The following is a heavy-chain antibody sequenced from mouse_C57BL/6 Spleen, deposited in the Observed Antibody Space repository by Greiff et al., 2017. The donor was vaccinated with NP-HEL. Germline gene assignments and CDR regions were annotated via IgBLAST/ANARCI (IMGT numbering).Heavy chain of an antibody. CDR1: GFTFSDYG. D-gene: IGHD2-5*01. V-gene: IGHV5-17*01. CDR2: ISSGSSTI. Sequence: EVHLVESGGGLVKPGGSLKLSCAASGFTFSDYGMHWVRQAPEKGLEWVAYISSGSSTIYYADTVKGRFTISRDNAKNTLFLQMTSLRSEDTAMYYCAKSYYSNPWFAYWGQGTLVTVSA. CDR3: AKSYYSNPWFAY. J-gene: IGHJ3*01.